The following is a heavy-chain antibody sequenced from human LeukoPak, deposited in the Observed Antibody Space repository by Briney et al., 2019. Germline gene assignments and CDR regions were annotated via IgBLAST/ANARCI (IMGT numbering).Heavy chain of an antibody. V-gene: IGHV3-30*02. CDR3: ASSGPLRFLSFFDY. CDR1: GFTFGSYG. D-gene: IGHD3-3*01. J-gene: IGHJ4*02. Sequence: GGSLRLSCAASGFTFGSYGMHWVRQAPGKGLEWVAFIRYDGSNKYYADSVKGRFTISRDNSKNTLYLQMNSLRAEDTAVYYCASSGPLRFLSFFDYWGQGTLVTVSS. CDR2: IRYDGSNK.